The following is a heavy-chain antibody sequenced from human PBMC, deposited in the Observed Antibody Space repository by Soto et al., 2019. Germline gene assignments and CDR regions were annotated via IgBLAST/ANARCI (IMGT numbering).Heavy chain of an antibody. D-gene: IGHD2-15*01. CDR2: IDTDGSTT. Sequence: GGSLRLSCATSGFTFSNYWMHWVRQVPGRGLVWVSRIDTDGSTTSYADFAKGRVTISRDKAKSTLSLQMNSLRAEDTAIYYCACSRRPARLGPKGAIDYWGQGTLVTVSS. CDR1: GFTFSNYW. V-gene: IGHV3-74*01. J-gene: IGHJ4*02. CDR3: ACSRRPARLGPKGAIDY.